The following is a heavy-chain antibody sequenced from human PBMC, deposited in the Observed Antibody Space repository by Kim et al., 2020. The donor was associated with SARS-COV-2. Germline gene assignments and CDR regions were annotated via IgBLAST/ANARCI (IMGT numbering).Heavy chain of an antibody. J-gene: IGHJ4*02. CDR3: ARGTIGLRYVDWLLSFDY. D-gene: IGHD3-9*01. Sequence: KSRVTISVDTSKNPFSLKLSSVTAADAAVYYCARGTIGLRYVDWLLSFDYWGQGTLVTVSS. V-gene: IGHV4-59*09.